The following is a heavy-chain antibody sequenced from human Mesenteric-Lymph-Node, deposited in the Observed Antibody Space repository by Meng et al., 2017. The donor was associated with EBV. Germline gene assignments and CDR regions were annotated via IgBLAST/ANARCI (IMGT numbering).Heavy chain of an antibody. CDR1: GYTLSNYY. Sequence: QVQVVQSGAEVKKPGASVTVSCKASGYTLSNYYMHWVRQAPGQGLEWVGVFSPTGGSANYAQRFEGRISMTRDTSTSTFNLELSSLTSEDTATYFCARSSGYYSPSFDYWGQGTLVTVSS. V-gene: IGHV1-46*01. CDR2: FSPTGGSA. CDR3: ARSSGYYSPSFDY. D-gene: IGHD3-22*01. J-gene: IGHJ4*02.